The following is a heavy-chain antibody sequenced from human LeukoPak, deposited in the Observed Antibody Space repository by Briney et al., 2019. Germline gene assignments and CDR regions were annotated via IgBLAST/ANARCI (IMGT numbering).Heavy chain of an antibody. CDR1: GFTFKDYG. J-gene: IGHJ6*02. CDR2: INWNGGGT. CDR3: AKHMRATNTYSFFGLDV. Sequence: GGSLRLSCAATGFTFKDYGMHWVRHPPGKGLEWVSSINWNGGGTDYADSVKGRFTISRDNAKNSLYLQLSSLTPEDTALYYCAKHMRATNTYSFFGLDVWGQGTTVTVSS. D-gene: IGHD1-26*01. V-gene: IGHV3-9*01.